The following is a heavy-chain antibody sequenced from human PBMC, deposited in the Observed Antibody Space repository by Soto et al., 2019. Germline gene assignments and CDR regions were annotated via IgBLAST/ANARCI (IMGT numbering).Heavy chain of an antibody. Sequence: SVKVSCKAPGGTFSSYAISWVRQAPGQGLEWMGGIIPIFGTANYAHHFQGRVAITADESTGKAYIELSSLRSEDTAVYYCASLLESSGYPVDYWGQETLVTVS. CDR1: GGTFSSYA. D-gene: IGHD3-22*01. V-gene: IGHV1-69*13. CDR3: ASLLESSGYPVDY. J-gene: IGHJ4*02. CDR2: IIPIFGTA.